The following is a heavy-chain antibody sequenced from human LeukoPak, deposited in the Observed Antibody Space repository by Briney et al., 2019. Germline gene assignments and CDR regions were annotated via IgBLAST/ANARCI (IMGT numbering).Heavy chain of an antibody. CDR3: ATANTVTTFRFRNYYYYYGMDV. J-gene: IGHJ6*02. D-gene: IGHD4-17*01. CDR1: GYTLTELS. CDR2: FDPEDDET. Sequence: ASVKVSCKVSGYTLTELSMHWVRQAPGKGLEWMGGFDPEDDETIYAQKFQGRVTMTEDTSTDTAYVELSSLRSEDTAVYYCATANTVTTFRFRNYYYYYGMDVWGQGTTVTVSS. V-gene: IGHV1-24*01.